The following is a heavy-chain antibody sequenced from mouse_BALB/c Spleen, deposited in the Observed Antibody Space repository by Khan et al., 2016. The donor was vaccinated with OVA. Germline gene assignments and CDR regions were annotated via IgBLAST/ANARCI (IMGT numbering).Heavy chain of an antibody. V-gene: IGHV3-2*02. J-gene: IGHJ2*01. Sequence: EVQLQESGPGLVKPSQSLSLTCTVTGYSITSDYAWNWIRQFPGNKLEWMGYISYSGNTKYNPSLKSRISITRDTSKNQFFLQLNSVTTEDTATYYCARIYGGDFDYWSQGTTLTVPS. CDR1: GYSITSDYA. CDR2: ISYSGNT. D-gene: IGHD1-1*01. CDR3: ARIYGGDFDY.